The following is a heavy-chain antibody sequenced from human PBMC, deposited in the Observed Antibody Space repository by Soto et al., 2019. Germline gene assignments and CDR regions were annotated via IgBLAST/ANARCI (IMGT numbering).Heavy chain of an antibody. D-gene: IGHD3-10*01. J-gene: IGHJ5*02. CDR2: IIPILGIA. CDR3: ARDFARSGSYERLFDP. Sequence: QVQLVQSGAEVKKPGSSVKVSCKASGGTFSSYTISWVRQAPGQGLEWMGRIIPILGIANYAQKFQGRVTITADKSTSTAYMELSSLRSEDTAVYYCARDFARSGSYERLFDPWGQGTLVTVSS. V-gene: IGHV1-69*08. CDR1: GGTFSSYT.